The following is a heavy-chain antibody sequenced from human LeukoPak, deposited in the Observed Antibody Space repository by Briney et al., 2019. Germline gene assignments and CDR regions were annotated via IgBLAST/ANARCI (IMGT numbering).Heavy chain of an antibody. D-gene: IGHD3-22*01. CDR2: IIPIFGTA. J-gene: IGHJ2*01. CDR1: GGTFSSYA. CDR3: ARDSVSRSYYYDSSGYNWYFDL. V-gene: IGHV1-69*06. Sequence: SSVKVSCKASGGTFSSYAISWVRQAPGQGLEWMGRIIPIFGTANYAQKFQGRVTITADKSTSTAYMELSSMRSEDTAVYYCARDSVSRSYYYDSSGYNWYFDLWGRGTLVTVSS.